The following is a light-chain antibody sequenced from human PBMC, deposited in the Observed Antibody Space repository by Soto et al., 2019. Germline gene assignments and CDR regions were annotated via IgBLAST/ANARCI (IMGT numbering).Light chain of an antibody. J-gene: IGKJ3*01. CDR2: KAS. CDR3: QHYKSYPFT. V-gene: IGKV1-5*03. CDR1: QSISNY. Sequence: DIQMTQSPSTLSASVGDRVTITCRASQSISNYLAWYQQQSGKAPKLLIYKASTLQRGVPSRFSGSGSGTEFTLTISSLQPDDFATYYCQHYKSYPFTFGPGTQVDIK.